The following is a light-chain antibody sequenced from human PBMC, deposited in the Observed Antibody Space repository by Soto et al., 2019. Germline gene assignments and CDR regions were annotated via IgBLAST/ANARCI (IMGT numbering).Light chain of an antibody. CDR1: SSDVGSYNL. CDR2: EGS. V-gene: IGLV2-23*01. CDR3: CSYAGSSTLYV. Sequence: QSALTQPASVSGSPGQSITISCTGTSSDVGSYNLVSWYQQHPGKAPRPMIYEGSTRPSGVSNRFSGSKSGNTASLTISWLQAEDEADYYCCSYAGSSTLYVFGTGTKLTAL. J-gene: IGLJ1*01.